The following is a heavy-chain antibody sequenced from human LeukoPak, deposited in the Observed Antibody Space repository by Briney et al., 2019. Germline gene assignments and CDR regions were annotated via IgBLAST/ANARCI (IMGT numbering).Heavy chain of an antibody. CDR2: INTDGRST. D-gene: IGHD3-22*01. V-gene: IGHV3-74*01. J-gene: IGHJ5*02. CDR1: GFTFSNYW. CDR3: ARKTYYYDTSPAGWFDA. Sequence: GGSLRLSCAASGFTFSNYWMHWVRQAPGKGLVWVSRINTDGRSTSYVDSVKGRFTISRDDSKNSLYLQMNSLRAEDTAIYYCARKTYYYDTSPAGWFDAWGQGTLGTVSS.